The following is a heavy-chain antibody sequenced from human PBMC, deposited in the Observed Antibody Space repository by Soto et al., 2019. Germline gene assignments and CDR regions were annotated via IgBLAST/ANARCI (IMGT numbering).Heavy chain of an antibody. D-gene: IGHD3-16*01. CDR3: ARGSVGRRNVCDT. CDR1: GFTFSDYA. J-gene: IGHJ5*02. Sequence: WGSLRLSCVAYGFTFSDYAMSWVRQAPGKGLEWISFISVSIATSIYYADSVKGRFTISRDSPRNSLYLQMSSLRAEDTAAYYCARGSVGRRNVCDTWGQGKLVSVSS. V-gene: IGHV3-11*01. CDR2: ISVSIATSI.